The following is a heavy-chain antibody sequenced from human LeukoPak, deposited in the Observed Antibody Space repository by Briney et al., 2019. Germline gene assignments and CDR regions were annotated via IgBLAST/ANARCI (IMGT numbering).Heavy chain of an antibody. V-gene: IGHV4-59*08. CDR2: IHYSGST. D-gene: IGHD3-10*01. CDR3: TRHLDYYGSGSYEY. J-gene: IGHJ4*02. CDR1: GGSISVFR. Sequence: PSETLSLTCTVPGGSISVFRWSWMRQPPGKGLEWIGYIHYSGSTDYNPSLKSRVTISVDTSKNQFSLKLSSVTAAGTAVYYCTRHLDYYGSGSYEYWGQGILVTVSS.